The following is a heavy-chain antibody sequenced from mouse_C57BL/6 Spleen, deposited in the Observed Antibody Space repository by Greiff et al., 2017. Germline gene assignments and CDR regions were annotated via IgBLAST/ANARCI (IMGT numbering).Heavy chain of an antibody. D-gene: IGHD1-1*02. CDR3: ARLEAYGYSYFDV. Sequence: QVHLQQSGAELAKPGASVKLSCKASGYTFTSYWMHWVKQRPGQGLEWIGYINPSSGYTKYNQKVKDKATLTADKSSSTAYMQLSSLTYQDSAVYYYARLEAYGYSYFDVWGTGTTVTVSS. CDR1: GYTFTSYW. CDR2: INPSSGYT. V-gene: IGHV1-7*01. J-gene: IGHJ1*03.